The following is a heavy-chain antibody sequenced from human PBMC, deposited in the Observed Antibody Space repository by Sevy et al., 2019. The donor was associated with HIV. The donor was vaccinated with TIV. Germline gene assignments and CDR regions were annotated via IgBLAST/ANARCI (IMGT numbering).Heavy chain of an antibody. CDR1: GDSISGYY. V-gene: IGHV4-59*01. CDR3: ARQFQEYYYGVDV. Sequence: SETLSLTCTVSGDSISGYYWSWIRQPPGKGLEWIGYIYYSGRTNYNPSLKSRVTISEDRSKNQHSLKLTSVTAADTAVYYCARQFQEYYYGVDVWGQGTMVTVSS. CDR2: IYYSGRT. D-gene: IGHD6-6*01. J-gene: IGHJ6*02.